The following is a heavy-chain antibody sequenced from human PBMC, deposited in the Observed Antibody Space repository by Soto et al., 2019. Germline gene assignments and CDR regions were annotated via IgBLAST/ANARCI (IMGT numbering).Heavy chain of an antibody. CDR3: ARAGNAFCSSGACPHYNGMDV. CDR2: INPNSGAT. Sequence: QEQLVQSGAEVKKSGASVKVSCKASGYTFTGSYIHWVRQAPGQGLEWMGWINPNSGATNYAEKFRGWVTLTRDTSTSTAYMELTRLRSDDTAVYFCARAGNAFCSSGACPHYNGMDVWGQGTSVSVSS. D-gene: IGHD1-26*01. V-gene: IGHV1-2*04. CDR1: GYTFTGSY. J-gene: IGHJ6*02.